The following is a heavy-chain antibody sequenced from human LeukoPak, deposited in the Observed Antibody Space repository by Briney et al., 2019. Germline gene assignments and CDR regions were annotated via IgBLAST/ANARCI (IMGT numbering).Heavy chain of an antibody. Sequence: GASVKVSCKVSGYTLTELSMHWVRQAPGKGLEWMGGFDPEDGETIYAQKFQGRVTITRDTSISTAYMELSRLTSEDTGVYYCTRGLPRDGLVVIAAANEYWGQGSLVTVSS. D-gene: IGHD2-2*01. CDR1: GYTLTELS. CDR2: FDPEDGET. J-gene: IGHJ4*02. V-gene: IGHV1-24*01. CDR3: TRGLPRDGLVVIAAANEY.